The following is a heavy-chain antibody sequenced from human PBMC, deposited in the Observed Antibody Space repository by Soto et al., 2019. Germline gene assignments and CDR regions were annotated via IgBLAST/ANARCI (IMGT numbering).Heavy chain of an antibody. D-gene: IGHD2-2*01. CDR1: GGTFSSYT. CDR2: IIPILGIA. Sequence: SVKVSCKASGGTFSSYTISWVRQAPGQGLEWMGRIIPILGIANYAQKLQGRVTMTADTSTSTAYMELRSLRSDDTAVYYCARGSSTQTYYYGMDVWGQGTTVTVSS. J-gene: IGHJ6*02. CDR3: ARGSSTQTYYYGMDV. V-gene: IGHV1-69*02.